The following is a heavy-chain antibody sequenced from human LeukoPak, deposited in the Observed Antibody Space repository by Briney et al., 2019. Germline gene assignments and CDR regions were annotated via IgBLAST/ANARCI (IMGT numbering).Heavy chain of an antibody. Sequence: GESLKISCRASGYQFNKFWIGWVRQMPGKGLEWMGHIYPDDSETRYSPSFQGQATISADTSTSSAYLQWRSLKASDTAVYFCVRGYCSTARCSNFDYWGPGTLVTVSS. V-gene: IGHV5-51*01. CDR1: GYQFNKFW. J-gene: IGHJ4*02. CDR3: VRGYCSTARCSNFDY. CDR2: IYPDDSET. D-gene: IGHD2-2*01.